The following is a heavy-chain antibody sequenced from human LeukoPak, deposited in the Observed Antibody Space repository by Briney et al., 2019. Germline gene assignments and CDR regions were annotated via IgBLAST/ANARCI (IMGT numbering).Heavy chain of an antibody. CDR3: AKLRVPRPGPFDY. J-gene: IGHJ4*02. Sequence: GGSLRLSCAASGFTFSSYGMSWVRQAPGKGLEWVSAISGSGGSTYYADSVKGRFTISRDNSKNTLYLQMNSLRAEDTAVYYCAKLRVPRPGPFDYWGQGTLVTVSS. V-gene: IGHV3-23*01. CDR1: GFTFSSYG. CDR2: ISGSGGST.